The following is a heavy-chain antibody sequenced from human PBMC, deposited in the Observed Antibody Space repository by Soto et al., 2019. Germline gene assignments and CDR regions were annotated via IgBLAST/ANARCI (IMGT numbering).Heavy chain of an antibody. CDR1: GYTFTNYP. CDR2: FNPSSGST. J-gene: IGHJ6*02. D-gene: IGHD2-21*02. V-gene: IGHV1-46*01. CDR3: SRTAFAGYYYYGVDV. Sequence: ASVKVSCKASGYTFTNYPMHWMRQAPGQGPEWMGIFNPSSGSTIYAQKFQGRVTMTRDTSTSTVYMELSSLRSEDTAVYYCSRTAFAGYYYYGVDVWGQGTTVTVSS.